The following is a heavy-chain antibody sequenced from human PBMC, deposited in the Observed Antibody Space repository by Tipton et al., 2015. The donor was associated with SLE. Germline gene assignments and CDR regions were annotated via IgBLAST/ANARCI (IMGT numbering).Heavy chain of an antibody. CDR2: INPSGGST. CDR1: GYTFTNYY. CDR3: ARVPNWGSGRDAFDI. Sequence: QSGAEVKRPGASMKLSCKASGYTFTNYYMHWVRQAPGQGLEWMGIINPSGGSTIYAQKFQGRVTMTRDTSTSTVYVDLSSLRSEDTAVYYCARVPNWGSGRDAFDIWGQGTMVSVSS. D-gene: IGHD7-27*01. V-gene: IGHV1-46*01. J-gene: IGHJ3*02.